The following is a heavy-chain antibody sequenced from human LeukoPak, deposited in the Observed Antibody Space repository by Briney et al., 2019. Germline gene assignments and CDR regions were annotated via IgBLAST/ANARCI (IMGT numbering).Heavy chain of an antibody. Sequence: PSETLSLTCTVSGGSISGGSYYWSWIRQPAGKGLEWIGRIYTSGSTNYNPSLKSRVTISVDTSKNQFSLKLSSVTAADTAVYYCARWGDFWTRSRDYMDVWGKGTTVTVS. CDR1: GGSISGGSYY. J-gene: IGHJ6*03. CDR2: IYTSGST. CDR3: ARWGDFWTRSRDYMDV. D-gene: IGHD3/OR15-3a*01. V-gene: IGHV4-61*02.